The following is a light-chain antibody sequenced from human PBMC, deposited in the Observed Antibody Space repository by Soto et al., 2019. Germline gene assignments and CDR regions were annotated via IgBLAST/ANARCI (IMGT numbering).Light chain of an antibody. CDR1: QGISSY. J-gene: IGKJ1*01. CDR3: QQYYSYPRDGT. Sequence: AIRMTQSPSLLSASTGDRVTITCRASQGISSYLAWYQQKPGKAPKLLIYAASTLQSGVPSRFSGSGSGTDFTLTISCLQSEDFATYYCQQYYSYPRDGTFGQGTKVEIK. V-gene: IGKV1-8*01. CDR2: AAS.